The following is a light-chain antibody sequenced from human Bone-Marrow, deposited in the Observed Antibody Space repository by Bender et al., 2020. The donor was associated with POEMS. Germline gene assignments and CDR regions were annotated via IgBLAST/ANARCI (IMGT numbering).Light chain of an antibody. CDR1: DLGDKY. Sequence: SYEVTQPPSVSVSPGQTASITCSGDDLGDKYVAWYQQKPGQSPVLVIYQDTKRPSGIPERFSGSNSGNTATLTIRGTQAMDEADYYCQALDTYSVIFGGGTKLTVL. J-gene: IGLJ2*01. V-gene: IGLV3-1*01. CDR3: QALDTYSVI. CDR2: QDT.